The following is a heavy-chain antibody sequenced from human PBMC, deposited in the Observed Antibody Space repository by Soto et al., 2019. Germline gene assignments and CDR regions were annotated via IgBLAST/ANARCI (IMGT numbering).Heavy chain of an antibody. J-gene: IGHJ4*02. CDR3: AARPNCSSTSCYFFDY. CDR2: INHSGST. Sequence: LETLSLTCAVYGGSFSGYYWSWIRQPPGKGLEWIGEINHSGSTNYNPSLKSRVTISVDTSKNQFSLKLSSVTAADTAVYYCAARPNCSSTSCYFFDYWGQGTLVTAPQ. D-gene: IGHD2-2*01. CDR1: GGSFSGYY. V-gene: IGHV4-34*01.